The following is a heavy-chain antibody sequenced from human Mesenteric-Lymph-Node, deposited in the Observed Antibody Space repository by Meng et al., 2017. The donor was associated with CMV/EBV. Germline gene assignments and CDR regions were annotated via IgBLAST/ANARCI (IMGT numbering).Heavy chain of an antibody. Sequence: GESLKISCAASGFTFSSYWMSWVRQAPGKGLEWVANIKQDGSEKYYVDSVKGRFTISRDNSKNTLYLQMNSLRAEDTAMYYCARESGYGYGYYYWGQGTLVTVSS. V-gene: IGHV3-7*03. J-gene: IGHJ4*02. CDR3: ARESGYGYGYYY. D-gene: IGHD5-18*01. CDR2: IKQDGSEK. CDR1: GFTFSSYW.